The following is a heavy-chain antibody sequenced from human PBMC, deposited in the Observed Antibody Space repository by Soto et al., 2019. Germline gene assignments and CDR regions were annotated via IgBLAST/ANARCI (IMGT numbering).Heavy chain of an antibody. V-gene: IGHV4-4*07. CDR1: GASISDYY. D-gene: IGHD6-13*01. CDR2: IYASANT. Sequence: KTSETLSLTCTVSGASISDYYWSWIRQPAGKGLECIGRIYASANTNYNPSLKSRVTMSVDTSKNQFALTLNSVTAADTAVYYCARESRSALGTVEHWGRGTLVSVSS. CDR3: ARESRSALGTVEH. J-gene: IGHJ4*02.